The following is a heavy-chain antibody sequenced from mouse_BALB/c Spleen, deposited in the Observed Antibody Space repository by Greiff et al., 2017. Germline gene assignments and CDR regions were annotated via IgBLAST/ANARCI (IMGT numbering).Heavy chain of an antibody. D-gene: IGHD2-14*01. CDR1: GFNIKDTY. J-gene: IGHJ2*01. V-gene: IGHV14-3*02. CDR2: IDPANGNT. CDR3: ARYRYDGRFDY. Sequence: EVQLQQSGAELVKPGASVKLSCTASGFNIKDTYMHWVKQRPEQGLEWIGRIDPANGNTKYDPKFQGKATITADTSSNTAYLQLSSLTSEDTAVYYCARYRYDGRFDYWGQGTTLTVSS.